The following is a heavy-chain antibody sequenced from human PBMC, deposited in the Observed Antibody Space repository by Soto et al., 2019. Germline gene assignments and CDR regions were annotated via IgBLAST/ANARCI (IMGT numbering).Heavy chain of an antibody. CDR2: IYAGGTT. D-gene: IGHD4-17*01. Sequence: QVVESGGGLIQPGGSLRLSCAASGFSVGSNHMSWVRQAPGKGLEWVTVIYAGGTTYYADSVQGRFTISRDNSKNMVYCQMNSPRADDTAVYYRARHYARGLDVWGQGTTVTVSS. CDR1: GFSVGSNH. V-gene: IGHV3-53*01. CDR3: ARHYARGLDV. J-gene: IGHJ6*02.